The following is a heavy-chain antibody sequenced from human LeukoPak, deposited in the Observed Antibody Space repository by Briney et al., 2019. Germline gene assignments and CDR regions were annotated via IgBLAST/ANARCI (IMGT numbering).Heavy chain of an antibody. V-gene: IGHV3-33*01. CDR1: GFTFCRFG. CDR2: IWYDGSNK. D-gene: IGHD3-22*01. J-gene: IGHJ4*02. Sequence: GGSLRLSCAASGFTFCRFGMHWVRQAPGKGVEWVGVIWYDGSNKYYADSVKGRFTISRDNSKNTMYLEMNRLRAEDTAVYYCARDYYYDSSGYWDYYFDYWGQGTLVSVSS. CDR3: ARDYYYDSSGYWDYYFDY.